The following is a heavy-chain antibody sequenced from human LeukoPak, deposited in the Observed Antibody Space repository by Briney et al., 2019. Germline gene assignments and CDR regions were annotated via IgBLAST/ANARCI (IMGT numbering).Heavy chain of an antibody. CDR2: IYYSGST. CDR1: GGSFSGYY. D-gene: IGHD5-24*01. V-gene: IGHV4-59*01. Sequence: PSETLSLTCAVYGGSFSGYYWSWIRQPPGKGLEWIGYIYYSGSTNYNPSLKSRVTISVDTSKNQFSLKLSSVTAADTAVYYCAREIRDGYNSAYFDYWGQGTLVTVSS. CDR3: AREIRDGYNSAYFDY. J-gene: IGHJ4*02.